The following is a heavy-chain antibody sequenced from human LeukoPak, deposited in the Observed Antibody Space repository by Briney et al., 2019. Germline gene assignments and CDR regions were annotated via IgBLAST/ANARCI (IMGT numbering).Heavy chain of an antibody. CDR2: VYSGGST. CDR1: GFTVSSNY. D-gene: IGHD3-22*01. V-gene: IGHV3-53*01. Sequence: PGGSLRLSCAASGFTVSSNYMNWVRQAPGKGLEWVSVVYSGGSTFYADSVQGRFTISRDSSKNTLYLQMNSLRVEDTAVYYCARLANPSGYWDWGQGTLVTVSS. CDR3: ARLANPSGYWD. J-gene: IGHJ4*02.